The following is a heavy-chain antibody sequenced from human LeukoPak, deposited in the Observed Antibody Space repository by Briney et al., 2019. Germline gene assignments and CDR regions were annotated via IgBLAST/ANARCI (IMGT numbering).Heavy chain of an antibody. V-gene: IGHV3-7*01. Sequence: GGSLRLSCAASDFSFSNYWMTWLRQDPGKGLEWVANIRGDGSLEYYLDSVKGRFTISRDNAKNSLYLLMNSLRAEDTAVYYCARDANYHDSSVYYDAFDIWGQGTMVTVSS. J-gene: IGHJ3*02. CDR3: ARDANYHDSSVYYDAFDI. D-gene: IGHD3-22*01. CDR2: IRGDGSLE. CDR1: DFSFSNYW.